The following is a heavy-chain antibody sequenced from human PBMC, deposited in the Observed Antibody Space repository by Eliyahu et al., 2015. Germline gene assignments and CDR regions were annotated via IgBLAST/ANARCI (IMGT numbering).Heavy chain of an antibody. Sequence: QVQLVESGGGLVKPGGSLRLSCAASGFPFXXXXMSWIRQAXGKGLEWVSYISSSGSTIYYADSVKGRFTISRDNAKNSLYLQMNSLRAEDTAVYYCARDAPLLHTIAVAGQHNFDYWGQGTLVTVSS. CDR2: ISSSGSTI. CDR1: GFPFXXXX. D-gene: IGHD6-19*01. V-gene: IGHV3-11*01. J-gene: IGHJ4*02. CDR3: ARDAPLLHTIAVAGQHNFDY.